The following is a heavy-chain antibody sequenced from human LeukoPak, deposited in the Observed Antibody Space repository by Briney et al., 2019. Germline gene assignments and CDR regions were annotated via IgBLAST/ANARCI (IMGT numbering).Heavy chain of an antibody. CDR3: ARDLNFWSGYYTAIYYFDY. V-gene: IGHV3-21*01. D-gene: IGHD3-3*01. CDR1: GFTFSSYS. J-gene: IGHJ4*02. CDR2: ISSSSSYI. Sequence: GGPLRLSCAASGFTFSSYSMNWVRQAPGKGLEWVSSISSSSSYIYYADSVKGRFTISRDNAKNSLYLQMNSLRAEDTAVYYCARDLNFWSGYYTAIYYFDYWGQGTLVTVSS.